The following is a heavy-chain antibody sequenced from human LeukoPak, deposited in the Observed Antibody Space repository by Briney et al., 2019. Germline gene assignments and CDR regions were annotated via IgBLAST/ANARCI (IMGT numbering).Heavy chain of an antibody. J-gene: IGHJ4*02. D-gene: IGHD4-17*01. Sequence: GGSLRLSCAASGFTFSSYGMRWVRQAPGKALEWVAFIRYDGSNKYYADSVKGRFTISRDNSKNTQYLQMNSLRAEDTAVYYCAKTYPYGDYECDYWGQGSLVTVSS. CDR2: IRYDGSNK. CDR1: GFTFSSYG. V-gene: IGHV3-30*02. CDR3: AKTYPYGDYECDY.